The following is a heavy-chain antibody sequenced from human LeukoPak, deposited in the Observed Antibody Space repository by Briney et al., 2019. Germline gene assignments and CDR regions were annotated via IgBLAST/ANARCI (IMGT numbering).Heavy chain of an antibody. Sequence: GGSLRLSCAASGFTVSSNYMSWVRQAPGKGLEWVSVIYSGGSTYYADSVKGRFTISRDNSKSTLFLQMNSLRADDTATYFCAKDIFRWSFDYWAQGVLVTVSS. CDR3: AKDIFRWSFDY. CDR1: GFTVSSNY. CDR2: IYSGGST. D-gene: IGHD2-21*01. J-gene: IGHJ4*02. V-gene: IGHV3-53*01.